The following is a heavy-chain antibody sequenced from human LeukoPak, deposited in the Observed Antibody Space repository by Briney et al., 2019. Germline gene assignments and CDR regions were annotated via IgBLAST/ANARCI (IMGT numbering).Heavy chain of an antibody. Sequence: SQTFSLTCAIPGDSVSSISVAWNWIRQSPSRGPECLGRAYYRSKWYYEYVVSVKSRINISPDTSKNQFSLQLTSVTPEDTAVYYCSLARSEYHYGMDVWGQGTTVTVSS. CDR1: GDSVSSISVA. CDR2: AYYRSKWYY. V-gene: IGHV6-1*01. CDR3: SLARSEYHYGMDV. J-gene: IGHJ6*02.